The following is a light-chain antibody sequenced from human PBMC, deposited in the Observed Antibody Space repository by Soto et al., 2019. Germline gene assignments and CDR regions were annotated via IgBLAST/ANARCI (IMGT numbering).Light chain of an antibody. CDR3: CSYAGSNTYV. V-gene: IGLV2-23*01. CDR2: AGS. CDR1: SSDVGNYNL. Sequence: QSALTQPASVSGSPGQSITISCTGTSSDVGNYNLVSWYQQHPGKAPKVMIYAGSNRPSGVSHRFSGFKSGNTASLTISGLQAEDEADYHCCSYAGSNTYVFGTGTSSPS. J-gene: IGLJ1*01.